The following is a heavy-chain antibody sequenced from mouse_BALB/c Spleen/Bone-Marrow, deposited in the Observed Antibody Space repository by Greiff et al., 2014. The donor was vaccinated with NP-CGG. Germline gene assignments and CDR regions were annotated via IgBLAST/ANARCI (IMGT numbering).Heavy chain of an antibody. CDR3: ARSYNSFDF. Sequence: VQLQQSGPELEKPGASVKISCKASGYSFTGYNMNWVKQYNGQSLEWIGNVDPYYGATTYNQKFEGKATLTVDKSSSTAYMQLERLTSEDSAVYYCARSYNSFDFWGQGTTLTVSS. V-gene: IGHV1-39*01. CDR2: VDPYYGAT. CDR1: GYSFTGYN. J-gene: IGHJ2*01.